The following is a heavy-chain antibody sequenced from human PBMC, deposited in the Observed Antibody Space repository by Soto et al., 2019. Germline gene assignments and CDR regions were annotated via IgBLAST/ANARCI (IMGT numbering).Heavy chain of an antibody. CDR1: GITFSPDW. D-gene: IGHD6-19*01. J-gene: IGHJ4*02. CDR3: VVGGGWLPDY. CDR2: IDQAGTEK. Sequence: EVQLVESGGGLVQPGGSLRLSCAVSGITFSPDWMNWVRQPPGKGLEWVAIIDQAGTEKIYVDSVKGRFTLSRDNAKNSLYLPLNSLIVEDAAVSYCVVGGGWLPDYWGQGTLVTVSS. V-gene: IGHV3-7*05.